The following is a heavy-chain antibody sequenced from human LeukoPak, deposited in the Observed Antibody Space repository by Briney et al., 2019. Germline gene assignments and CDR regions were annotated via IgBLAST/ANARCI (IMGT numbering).Heavy chain of an antibody. Sequence: PGGSLRLSCAASGFTFSSYWMSWVRQAPGKGLEWVANIKQDGSEKYYVDSVKGRFTISRDNAKNSLYLQMNSLRAEDTAVYYCARRGELPKLYYFDYWGQGTLVTVSS. V-gene: IGHV3-7*01. CDR2: IKQDGSEK. J-gene: IGHJ4*02. D-gene: IGHD1-26*01. CDR3: ARRGELPKLYYFDY. CDR1: GFTFSSYW.